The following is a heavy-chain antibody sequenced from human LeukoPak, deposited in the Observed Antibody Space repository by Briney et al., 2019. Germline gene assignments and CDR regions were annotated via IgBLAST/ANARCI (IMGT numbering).Heavy chain of an antibody. V-gene: IGHV3-21*01. CDR1: GFTFSSYN. CDR3: ARDELRGMDV. D-gene: IGHD1-7*01. Sequence: PGGTLRLSCAASGFTFSSYNMNWVRQAPGKGLEWVSSIDSTSSYIFYADSLKGRFTISRDNANQSLYLQMNSLRAEDTAVYYCARDELRGMDVWGQGTTVTVSS. J-gene: IGHJ6*02. CDR2: IDSTSSYI.